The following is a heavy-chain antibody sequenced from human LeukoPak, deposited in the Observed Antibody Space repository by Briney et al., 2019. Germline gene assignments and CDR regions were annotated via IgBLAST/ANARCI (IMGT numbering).Heavy chain of an antibody. D-gene: IGHD6-19*01. J-gene: IGHJ5*02. CDR1: GFTFSSYE. V-gene: IGHV3-48*03. CDR2: ISGSGSSI. Sequence: GGSLRLSCAASGFTFSSYEMNWVRQAPGKGLEWVSYISGSGSSIHHADSVKGRFSVSRDNAKNSLYLQMNSLRAEDTAVCFCARDRSGWYKWFDPWGQGTLVTVSS. CDR3: ARDRSGWYKWFDP.